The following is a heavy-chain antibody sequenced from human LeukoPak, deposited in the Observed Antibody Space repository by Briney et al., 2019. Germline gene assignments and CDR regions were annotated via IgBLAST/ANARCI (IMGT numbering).Heavy chain of an antibody. D-gene: IGHD3-3*01. CDR3: TRHVTFGGPL. CDR2: IRSRSNNYAT. CDR1: GFTFSDST. Sequence: PGGSLRLSCAASGFTFSDSTMHWVRQASGKWLEWVGRIRSRSNNYATAYAASVKGRFTISRDDSKNTAYLQMNSLKTEDTALYHCTRHVTFGGPLWRQGTLVTVSS. V-gene: IGHV3-73*01. J-gene: IGHJ4*02.